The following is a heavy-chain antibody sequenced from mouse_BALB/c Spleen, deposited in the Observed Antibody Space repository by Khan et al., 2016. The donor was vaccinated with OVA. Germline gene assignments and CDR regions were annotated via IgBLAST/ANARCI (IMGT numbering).Heavy chain of an antibody. CDR2: IYPGGGYT. V-gene: IGHV1-63*02. Sequence: QVQLQQSGAELVRPGTSVKMSCKAAGYTFTNYWIGWIKQRPGHGLEWIGEIYPGGGYTKYNEKFKGKATLTADTSSSTVYMQLSNLTSADSAIYYCAKGGYDGSDVWGAGTTVTVSS. J-gene: IGHJ1*01. CDR1: GYTFTNYW. D-gene: IGHD2-2*01. CDR3: AKGGYDGSDV.